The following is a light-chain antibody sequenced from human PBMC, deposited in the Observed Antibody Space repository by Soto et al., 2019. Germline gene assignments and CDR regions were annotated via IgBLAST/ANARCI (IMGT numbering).Light chain of an antibody. CDR2: DAS. V-gene: IGKV1-39*01. CDR1: QTISTY. J-gene: IGKJ2*01. CDR3: QQSFSRPMYT. Sequence: DIQMTQSPSSLSASVGDGVMITCRASQTISTYLNWYQQKPGTAPKLLIYDASTLQSGVPSRFSGSGSGTDFTLTISNLQPEDFATFYCQQSFSRPMYTFGQGTKVEIK.